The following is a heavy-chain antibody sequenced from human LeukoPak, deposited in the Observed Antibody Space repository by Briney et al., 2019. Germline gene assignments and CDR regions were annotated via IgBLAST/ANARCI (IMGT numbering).Heavy chain of an antibody. CDR3: ARGLKTGSGLYCFDY. J-gene: IGHJ4*02. CDR2: IYSGGST. CDR1: GFTVSSNY. Sequence: GGSLRLSCAASGFTVSSNYMSWVRQAPGKGLEWVSVIYSGGSTHYADSVKGRFTISRDNSKNTLYLQMSSLRAEDTAVYYCARGLKTGSGLYCFDYWGQGTLVTVSS. D-gene: IGHD6-19*01. V-gene: IGHV3-53*01.